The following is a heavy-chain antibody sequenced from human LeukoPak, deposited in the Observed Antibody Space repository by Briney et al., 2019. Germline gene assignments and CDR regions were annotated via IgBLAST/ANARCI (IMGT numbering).Heavy chain of an antibody. J-gene: IGHJ6*02. D-gene: IGHD3-3*01. V-gene: IGHV1-69*13. CDR3: GRSWAYYDFWSGYPPYYYYGMDV. Sequence: GASVKVSCKASGGTFSSYAISWVRQAPGQGLEWMGGIIPIFGTANYAQKFQGRVTITADESTSTAYMELSSLRSEDTAVYYCGRSWAYYDFWSGYPPYYYYGMDVWGQGTTVTVSS. CDR1: GGTFSSYA. CDR2: IIPIFGTA.